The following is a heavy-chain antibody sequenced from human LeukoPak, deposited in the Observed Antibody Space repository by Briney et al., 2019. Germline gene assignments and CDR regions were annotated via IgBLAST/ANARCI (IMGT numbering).Heavy chain of an antibody. D-gene: IGHD4-17*01. CDR2: ISSSSTYI. CDR3: ARSDPVTTQTDY. V-gene: IGHV3-21*01. Sequence: GGSLRLSCAASGFTFSSYSMKWVRQAPGKGLEWVSSISSSSTYIYYADSVKGRFTISRDNAKNSLYLQMDSLRAEDTAVYYCARSDPVTTQTDYWGQGTLVTVPS. CDR1: GFTFSSYS. J-gene: IGHJ4*02.